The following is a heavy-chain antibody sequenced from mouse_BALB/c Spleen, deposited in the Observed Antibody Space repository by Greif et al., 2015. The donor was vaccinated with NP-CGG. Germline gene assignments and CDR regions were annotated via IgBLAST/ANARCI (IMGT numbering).Heavy chain of an antibody. V-gene: IGHV7-3*02. CDR2: IRNKANGYTT. CDR1: GFTFTDYY. J-gene: IGHJ3*01. CDR3: ARDTGTFAY. Sequence: DVKSVESGGGLVQPGGSLRLSCATSGFTFTDYYMSWVRQPPGKALEWLGFIRNKANGYTTEYSASVKGRFTISRDNSQSILYLQMNTLRAEDSATYYCARDTGTFAYWGQGTLVTVSA. D-gene: IGHD4-1*01.